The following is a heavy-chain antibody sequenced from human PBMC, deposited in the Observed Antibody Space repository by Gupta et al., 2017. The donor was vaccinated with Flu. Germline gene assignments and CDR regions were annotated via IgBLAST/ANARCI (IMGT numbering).Heavy chain of an antibody. CDR1: GGSITSSDW. Sequence: QVQLQQLGPGLVKPSGPLSLTCAVSGGSITSSDWWSWVRQTPVKGLGWIGEISRRVGTNYITSLKGRVTISIDMSKHEFSLTLSSVTAADTAVDFCASLSRGPVDYYDDMVVWGQGTTVTVSS. CDR3: ASLSRGPVDYYDDMVV. J-gene: IGHJ6*02. V-gene: IGHV4-4*02. CDR2: ISRRVGT. D-gene: IGHD2-21*01.